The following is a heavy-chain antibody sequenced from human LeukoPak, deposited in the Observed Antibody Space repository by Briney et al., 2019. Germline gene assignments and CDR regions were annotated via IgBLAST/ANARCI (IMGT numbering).Heavy chain of an antibody. CDR1: GFTFGDYA. V-gene: IGHV3-49*04. CDR2: IRRKVHGGTT. CDR3: TSVPYSNHYYGMDV. J-gene: IGHJ6*02. Sequence: GSLRLSCTSAGFTFGDYAMSWVRQAPGKGLEWVGFIRRKVHGGTTEYAASVKGRFTISRDDSTSIAYLQMNSLKTEDTAVYYCTSVPYSNHYYGMDVWGQGTTVTVSS. D-gene: IGHD4-11*01.